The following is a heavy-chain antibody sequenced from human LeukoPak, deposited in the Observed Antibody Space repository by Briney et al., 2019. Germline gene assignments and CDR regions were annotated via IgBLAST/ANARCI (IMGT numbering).Heavy chain of an antibody. CDR2: IYYSGST. CDR3: ARHTYSYGSGSPGP. J-gene: IGHJ5*02. CDR1: GGSISSSSYY. D-gene: IGHD3-10*01. V-gene: IGHV4-39*01. Sequence: SETLSLTCTVSGGSISSSSYYWGWSRQPPGKGLEWIGSIYYSGSTYYNPSLKSRFTISVDTSKNQFSLKLSSVTAADTAVYYCARHTYSYGSGSPGPWGQGTLVTVSS.